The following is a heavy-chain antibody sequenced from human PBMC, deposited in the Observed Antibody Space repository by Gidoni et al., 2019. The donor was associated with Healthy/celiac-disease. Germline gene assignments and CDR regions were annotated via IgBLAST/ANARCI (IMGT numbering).Heavy chain of an antibody. CDR2: INPSGGST. Sequence: QVQLVQSGAEVKKPGASVKVSCTASGYTFPSYYMHWGRQAPGKGLGWLGLINPSGGSTSDAQKFQGRVTMTRDTSTSTVYMELSSLRSEDTAVYYCARGELAVFGVGDSPAKPWFDPWGQGTLVTVSS. CDR3: ARGELAVFGVGDSPAKPWFDP. J-gene: IGHJ5*02. D-gene: IGHD3-3*01. CDR1: GYTFPSYY. V-gene: IGHV1-46*01.